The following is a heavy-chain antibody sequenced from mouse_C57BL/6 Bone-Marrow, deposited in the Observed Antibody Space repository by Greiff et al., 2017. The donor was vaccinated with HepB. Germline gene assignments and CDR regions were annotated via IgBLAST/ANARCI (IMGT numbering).Heavy chain of an antibody. Sequence: VQLQQPGAELVKPGASVKMSCKASGYTFTSYWITWVKQRPGQGLEWIGDIYPGSGSTNYNEKFKSKATLTVDTSSSTAYMQLSSLTSEDSAVYYCARSDYYGSSFPFAYWGQGSLVTVSA. D-gene: IGHD1-1*01. CDR1: GYTFTSYW. J-gene: IGHJ3*01. CDR2: IYPGSGST. CDR3: ARSDYYGSSFPFAY. V-gene: IGHV1-55*01.